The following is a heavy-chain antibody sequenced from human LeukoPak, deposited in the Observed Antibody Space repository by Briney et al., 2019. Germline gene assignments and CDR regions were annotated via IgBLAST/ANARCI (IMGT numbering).Heavy chain of an antibody. Sequence: SETLSLTCTVSGGSISSYYWSWIRQPPGKGLEWIGYIQYSGSTEYNPSLESRVTISVDTSKNQFSLKLTSVTAADTAVYYCARGYGYNSEYWGQGTLVTVSP. J-gene: IGHJ4*02. V-gene: IGHV4-59*01. D-gene: IGHD5-24*01. CDR1: GGSISSYY. CDR2: IQYSGST. CDR3: ARGYGYNSEY.